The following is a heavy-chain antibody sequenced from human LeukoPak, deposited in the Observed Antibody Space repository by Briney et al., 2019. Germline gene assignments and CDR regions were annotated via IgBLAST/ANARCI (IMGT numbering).Heavy chain of an antibody. CDR1: GYTFTGYY. Sequence: ASVKVSCKASGYTFTGYYMHWVRQAPGQGPEWMGWINPNSGGTNYAQKFQGRVTMTRDTSISTAYMELSRLRSDDTAVYYCAREYQYYYDSSGYSYFDHLDYWGQGTLVTVSS. CDR3: AREYQYYYDSSGYSYFDHLDY. D-gene: IGHD3-22*01. J-gene: IGHJ4*02. V-gene: IGHV1-2*02. CDR2: INPNSGGT.